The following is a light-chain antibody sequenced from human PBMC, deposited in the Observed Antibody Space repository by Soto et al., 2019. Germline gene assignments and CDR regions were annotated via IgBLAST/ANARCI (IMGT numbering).Light chain of an antibody. CDR1: RSISTY. V-gene: IGKV3-11*01. J-gene: IGKJ1*01. CDR2: EAL. Sequence: ETVLTQSPATLSLSPGERATLSCRASRSISTYLAWYQQKPGQAPRLLIYEALNRATGIPARFSGSGSGTDFTLTISSLEPEDFAVYYCQQYNNWPPWTFGQGTKVDIK. CDR3: QQYNNWPPWT.